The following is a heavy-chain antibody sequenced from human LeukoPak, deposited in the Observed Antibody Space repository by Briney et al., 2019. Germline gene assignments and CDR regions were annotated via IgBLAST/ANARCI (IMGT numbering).Heavy chain of an antibody. V-gene: IGHV1-24*01. J-gene: IGHJ4*02. D-gene: IGHD3-10*01. Sequence: ASVNVSCKVSVYTLTELSMHWVRQAPGKGREWMGGFDPEDGETIYAQKFQGRVTMTEDTSTDTAYMELSSLRSEDTAVYYCATSYGSGSYYLDYWGQGTLVTVSS. CDR3: ATSYGSGSYYLDY. CDR1: VYTLTELS. CDR2: FDPEDGET.